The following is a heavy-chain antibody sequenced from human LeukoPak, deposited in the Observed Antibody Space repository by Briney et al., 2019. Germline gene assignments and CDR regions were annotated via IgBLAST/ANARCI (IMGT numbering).Heavy chain of an antibody. D-gene: IGHD3-3*01. CDR1: GGSISSSSYY. CDR2: IYYSGST. Sequence: SETLSLTCTVSGGSISSSSYYWGWLRQPPGKGLEWFGSIYYSGSTYYNPSIKSRVTLSVDTYKNQFSLKPRSVTAADTAVDYSARHPQEKPWRGYYAPYYYYYMDVWGKGTTVTVSS. CDR3: ARHPQEKPWRGYYAPYYYYYMDV. V-gene: IGHV4-39*01. J-gene: IGHJ6*03.